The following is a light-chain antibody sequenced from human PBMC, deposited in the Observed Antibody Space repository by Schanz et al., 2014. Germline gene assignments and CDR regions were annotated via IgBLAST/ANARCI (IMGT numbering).Light chain of an antibody. Sequence: EIVLTQSPGTLSLSPGERATLSCRASQSFSRDYLSWYQQKPGQAPRLLIYGASTRAAGIPDRFSGGGSGTHFTLTISSLEPEDFAVYYCHQYGISPFTFGPGTKVDIK. J-gene: IGKJ3*01. CDR1: QSFSRDY. CDR2: GAS. CDR3: HQYGISPFT. V-gene: IGKV3-20*01.